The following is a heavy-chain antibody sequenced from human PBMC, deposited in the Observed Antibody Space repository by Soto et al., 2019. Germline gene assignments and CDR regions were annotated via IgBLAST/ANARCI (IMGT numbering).Heavy chain of an antibody. CDR2: ISSSGSTA. V-gene: IGHV3-48*03. Sequence: AGGSLRLSCAASGFTFSRFELHWVRQAPGKGLEWISYISSSGSTAYYASSVEGRFTISRDNANNSVYLQMDSPRAEDTALYYCTRAAWFPYLSFYWGQGALVTVSS. D-gene: IGHD3-10*01. J-gene: IGHJ4*02. CDR3: TRAAWFPYLSFY. CDR1: GFTFSRFE.